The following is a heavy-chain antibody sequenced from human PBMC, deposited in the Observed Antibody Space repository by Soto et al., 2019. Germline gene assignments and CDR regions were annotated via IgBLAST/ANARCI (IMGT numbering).Heavy chain of an antibody. CDR2: ISPYSGNT. D-gene: IGHD3-3*01. V-gene: IGHV1-18*04. CDR1: CYTFTNYR. J-gene: IGHJ5*02. Sequence: ASVNVSFKSSCYTFTNYRFNWLRPGRGQALEWMGWISPYSGNTNFAQTFKGRLSMTTDASTRTAYMELRSLTCDDTAVYYCARDRHSYLEWMSQRGWFDLWGQGPVVTVSS. CDR3: ARDRHSYLEWMSQRGWFDL.